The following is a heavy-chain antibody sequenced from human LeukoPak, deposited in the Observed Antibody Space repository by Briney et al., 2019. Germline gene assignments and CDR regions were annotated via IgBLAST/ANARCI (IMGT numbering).Heavy chain of an antibody. V-gene: IGHV3-21*01. CDR2: ISSSSSYI. Sequence: GGSLRLSCAASGFTFSSYSMNWVRQAPGKGLEWVSSISSSSSYIYYADSVKGRFTIFRDNAKNSLYLQMNSLRAEDTAVYYCARPDYYYGAGSYGGDYWGQGTLVTVSS. CDR1: GFTFSSYS. J-gene: IGHJ4*02. CDR3: ARPDYYYGAGSYGGDY. D-gene: IGHD3-10*01.